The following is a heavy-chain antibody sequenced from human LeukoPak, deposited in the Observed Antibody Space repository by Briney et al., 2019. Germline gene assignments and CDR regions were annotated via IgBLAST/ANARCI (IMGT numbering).Heavy chain of an antibody. Sequence: SETLSLTCTVSGGSISSYYWSWIRQPPGKGLEWIGYIYYSGSTNYNPSLKSRVTISVDTSKNQFSLKLSSVTAADTAVYYCARGVDGDPDYYYYYYYMDVWGKGTTVTVSS. CDR3: ARGVDGDPDYYYYYYYMDV. CDR1: GGSISSYY. CDR2: IYYSGST. J-gene: IGHJ6*03. D-gene: IGHD4-17*01. V-gene: IGHV4-59*12.